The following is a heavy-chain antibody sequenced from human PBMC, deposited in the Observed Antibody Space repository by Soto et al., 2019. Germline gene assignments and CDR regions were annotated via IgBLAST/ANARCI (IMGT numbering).Heavy chain of an antibody. V-gene: IGHV3-23*01. CDR1: GFTFSTYA. CDR2: ISGSASST. J-gene: IGHJ1*01. CDR3: VEGTAMPLYDF. D-gene: IGHD5-18*01. Sequence: GGSLRLSCAASGFTFSTYAMSWVRQAPGKGLQWVSTISGSASSTYYADSVKGRFTISRDNSNHTLYLQMNSLRAEDTAVYYCVEGTAMPLYDFRGRGPVVTVSA.